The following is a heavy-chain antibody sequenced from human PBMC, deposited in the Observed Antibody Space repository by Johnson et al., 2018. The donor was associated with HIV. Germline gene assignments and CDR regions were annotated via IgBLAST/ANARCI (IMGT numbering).Heavy chain of an antibody. V-gene: IGHV3-7*01. J-gene: IGHJ3*02. CDR2: IKQDGSEK. Sequence: VQLVESGGGLVQPGRSLRLSCGASGFTFSSYWMSWVRQAPGKGLEWVANIKQDGSEKYYVDSVQGRFTISRDNAKNSLYLQMNSLRAEDTAVYYCAREQWADAFDIWGQGTMVTVSS. D-gene: IGHD6-19*01. CDR1: GFTFSSYW. CDR3: AREQWADAFDI.